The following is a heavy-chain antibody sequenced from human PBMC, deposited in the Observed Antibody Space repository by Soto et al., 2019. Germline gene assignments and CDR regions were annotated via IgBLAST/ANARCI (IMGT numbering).Heavy chain of an antibody. CDR3: TTNRGEWYYFDY. D-gene: IGHD3-16*01. J-gene: IGHJ4*02. CDR1: GFTFSHAW. CDR2: IKRKTDGGAA. Sequence: EVQLVESGGGLVKPGGSLRLSCTTSGFTFSHAWMSWVRQAPGKGLEWVGRIKRKTDGGAADYAAPVKDRFTILRDDSKNTLYLQMNSLKTEDTAVYYCTTNRGEWYYFDYWGQGTLVTVSS. V-gene: IGHV3-15*01.